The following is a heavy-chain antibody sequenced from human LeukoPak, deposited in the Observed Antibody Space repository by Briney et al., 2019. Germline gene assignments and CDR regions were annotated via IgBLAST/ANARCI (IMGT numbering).Heavy chain of an antibody. CDR1: GFTFSHYG. CDR3: AKDRSGSYDHFDY. J-gene: IGHJ4*02. D-gene: IGHD1-26*01. Sequence: PGGSLRLSCAASGFTFSHYGMPWVRQAPGKGLEWVTLISYDGSNKKYADSVKGRFTISRDNSKNTLYLQMNSLRGEDTAVYYCAKDRSGSYDHFDYWGQGTRVTVSS. CDR2: ISYDGSNK. V-gene: IGHV3-30*18.